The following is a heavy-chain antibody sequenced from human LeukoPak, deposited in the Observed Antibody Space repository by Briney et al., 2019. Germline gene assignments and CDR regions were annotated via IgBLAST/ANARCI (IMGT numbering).Heavy chain of an antibody. CDR1: GFTFSSYA. J-gene: IGHJ5*02. D-gene: IGHD2-2*01. Sequence: GGSLRLSCAASGFTFSSYAMSWVRQAPGKGLEWVSAISGSGGSTYYADSVKGRFTISRDNSKNTLYLQMNSLRAEDTAVYYCASTGGDIVVVPAANNWFDPWGQGTLVTVSS. V-gene: IGHV3-23*01. CDR3: ASTGGDIVVVPAANNWFDP. CDR2: ISGSGGST.